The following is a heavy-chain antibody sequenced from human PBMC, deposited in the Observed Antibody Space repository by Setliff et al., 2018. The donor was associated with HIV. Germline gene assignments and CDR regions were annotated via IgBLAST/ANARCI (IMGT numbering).Heavy chain of an antibody. CDR3: ARDYGGYNYAEAFDV. CDR2: IGPYNDRT. J-gene: IGHJ3*01. CDR1: GYMFIAYG. D-gene: IGHD3-16*01. V-gene: IGHV1-18*01. Sequence: GASVKVSCKTSGYMFIAYGMSWVRRAPGQGLEWMGWIGPYNDRTEYAQEFQGRFSLTIDTSASTAYMELRSLRSDDTAVYYCARDYGGYNYAEAFDVWGQGTMVTVSS.